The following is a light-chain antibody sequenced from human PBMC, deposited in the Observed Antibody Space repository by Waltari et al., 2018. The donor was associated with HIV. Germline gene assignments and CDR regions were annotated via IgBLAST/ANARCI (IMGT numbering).Light chain of an antibody. J-gene: IGLJ1*01. CDR3: AACDDSLSGYV. CDR2: QTS. CDR1: SSNIGSNY. V-gene: IGLV1-47*01. Sequence: QSVLTQPPSASGTPGQRVTIACSGTSSNIGSNYVYWYQQLPGTAPNLLIYQTSQLPARGSDRFSGSTSGTSASLAISGLRSEDEADYYCAACDDSLSGYVFGTGTKVTVL.